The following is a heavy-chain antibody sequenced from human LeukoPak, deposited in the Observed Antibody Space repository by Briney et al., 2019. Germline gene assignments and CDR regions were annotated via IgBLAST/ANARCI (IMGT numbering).Heavy chain of an antibody. CDR1: GFAFSKYA. J-gene: IGHJ4*02. Sequence: GGSLRLSCAASGFAFSKYAMSWVRQAPGKGLEWVSAISGSGGSKYYADSAKGRFTISRDNSKNTLYVQMNSLRAEDTATYYCAKGTTYYDILTGYGYPYYFDYWGQGTLVTVSS. V-gene: IGHV3-23*01. D-gene: IGHD3-9*01. CDR2: ISGSGGSK. CDR3: AKGTTYYDILTGYGYPYYFDY.